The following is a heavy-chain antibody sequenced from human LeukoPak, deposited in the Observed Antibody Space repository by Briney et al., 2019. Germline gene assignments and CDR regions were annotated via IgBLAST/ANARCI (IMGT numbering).Heavy chain of an antibody. CDR2: INHSGST. D-gene: IGHD3-10*01. CDR3: ARLVSWRLFGPRRGYMDV. Sequence: SETLSLTCAVYGGSFSGYYWSWIRQPPGKGLEWIGEINHSGSTNYNPSLKSRVTISVDTSKNQFSLKLSSVTAADTAVYYCARLVSWRLFGPRRGYMDVWGKGTTVTISS. J-gene: IGHJ6*03. CDR1: GGSFSGYY. V-gene: IGHV4-34*01.